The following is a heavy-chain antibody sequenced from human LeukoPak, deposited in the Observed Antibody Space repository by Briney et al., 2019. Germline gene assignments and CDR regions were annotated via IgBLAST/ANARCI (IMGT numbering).Heavy chain of an antibody. CDR3: ARDEGAGSVGFSHYYGMDV. CDR1: GFTFSSYE. V-gene: IGHV3-48*03. D-gene: IGHD6-19*01. CDR2: ISSSGSTI. Sequence: PGGSLRLSCAASGFTFSSYEMNWVRQAPGKGLEWVSYISSSGSTIYYADSVKGRFTISRHNSKNTLYLQIDSLRPEDTAVYYCARDEGAGSVGFSHYYGMDVWGQGTTVTVSS. J-gene: IGHJ6*02.